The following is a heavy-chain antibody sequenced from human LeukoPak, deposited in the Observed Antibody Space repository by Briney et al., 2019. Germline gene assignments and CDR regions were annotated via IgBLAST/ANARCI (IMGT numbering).Heavy chain of an antibody. CDR3: ARCSYYYDSSGYYYSDYFDY. CDR2: INPSGGST. CDR1: GYTFTSYD. J-gene: IGHJ4*02. Sequence: GASVKVSCKASGYTFTSYDINWVRQATGQGLEWMGIINPSGGSTSYAQKFQGRVTMTRDTSTSTVYMELSSLRSEDTAVYYCARCSYYYDSSGYYYSDYFDYWGQGTLVTVSS. D-gene: IGHD3-22*01. V-gene: IGHV1-46*01.